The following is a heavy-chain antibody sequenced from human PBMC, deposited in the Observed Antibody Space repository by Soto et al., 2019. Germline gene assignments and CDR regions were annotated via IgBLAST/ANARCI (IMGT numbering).Heavy chain of an antibody. J-gene: IGHJ6*03. CDR1: GGSISSYY. CDR2: IYYSGST. V-gene: IGHV4-59*08. CDR3: ASYIAAAGTSRYYYYYMDV. Sequence: SDTLSLTCTVSGGSISSYYWSWIGQPPGKGLEWIGYIYYSGSTNYNPSLKSRVTISVDTSKNQFSLKLSSVTAADTAVYYCASYIAAAGTSRYYYYYMDVWGKGTTVTVSS. D-gene: IGHD6-13*01.